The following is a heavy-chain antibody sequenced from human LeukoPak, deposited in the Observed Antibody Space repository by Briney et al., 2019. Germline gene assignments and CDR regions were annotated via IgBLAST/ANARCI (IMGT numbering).Heavy chain of an antibody. J-gene: IGHJ4*02. D-gene: IGHD3-10*01. CDR2: IYYSGST. Sequence: SETLSLTCTVSGASVSSGGYYWSRLRQPPGKGLEWIGYIYYSGSTNYNPSLESRVTISVDTSKNQFSLKVSSVTAADTAVYYCARRGGSGRSFDYWGQGTLVTVSS. CDR3: ARRGGSGRSFDY. V-gene: IGHV4-61*08. CDR1: GASVSSGGYY.